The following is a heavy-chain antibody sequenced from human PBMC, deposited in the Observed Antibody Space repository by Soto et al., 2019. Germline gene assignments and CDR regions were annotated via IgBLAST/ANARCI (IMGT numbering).Heavy chain of an antibody. V-gene: IGHV3-23*01. CDR3: VRVTGYSTGYYHFDY. CDR1: GFTFSSYA. CDR2: ISGSGDST. J-gene: IGHJ4*02. D-gene: IGHD6-19*01. Sequence: GGSLRLSCAASGFTFSSYAMNWVRQAPGKGLEWVSVISGSGDSTYYADSVKGQFTISRDNSKNTLYLQMNSLRAEDTAVYYCVRVTGYSTGYYHFDYWGQGTLVTVSS.